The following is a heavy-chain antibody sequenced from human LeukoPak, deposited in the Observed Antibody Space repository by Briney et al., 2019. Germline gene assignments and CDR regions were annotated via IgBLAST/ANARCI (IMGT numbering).Heavy chain of an antibody. CDR3: ARRYCSSTNCYPFDY. J-gene: IGHJ4*02. CDR2: ISSSGDYI. V-gene: IGHV3-21*06. D-gene: IGHD2-2*01. CDR1: GFAFNTYS. Sequence: GGSLRLSCAASGFAFNTYSMNWVRLAPGKGLEWVSSISSSGDYIFYADSVKGRFTFSRDNAKNSLYLQTNSLRAEDTAVYYCARRYCSSTNCYPFDYWGQGTLVTVSS.